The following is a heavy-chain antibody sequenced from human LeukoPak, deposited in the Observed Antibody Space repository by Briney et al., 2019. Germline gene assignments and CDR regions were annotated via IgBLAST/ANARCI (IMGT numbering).Heavy chain of an antibody. Sequence: EGSLRLSCAASGFPFSGYGMHWVRQAPGKGLEWVAVAYGDGSSQYYADSVKGRFSISKDISKNTLSLQMNSLRAEDTAVYSCATGGNFYYSHWGQGTLVTVSS. V-gene: IGHV3-33*01. CDR1: GFPFSGYG. D-gene: IGHD4-11*01. J-gene: IGHJ1*01. CDR3: ATGGNFYYSH. CDR2: AYGDGSSQ.